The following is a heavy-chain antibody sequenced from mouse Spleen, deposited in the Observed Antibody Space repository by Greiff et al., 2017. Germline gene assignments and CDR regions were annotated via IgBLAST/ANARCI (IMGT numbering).Heavy chain of an antibody. Sequence: EVMLVESGGGLVKLGGSLKLSCAASGFTFSSYAMPWVRQTPEKRLEWVATISSGGGNTYYPDSVKGRFTISRDNAKNTLYLQLSSLKSEDTAMYYCERLPYGFYAMDYWGQGTSVTVSS. CDR2: ISSGGGNT. D-gene: IGHD2-10*02. CDR1: GFTFSSYA. CDR3: ERLPYGFYAMDY. J-gene: IGHJ4*01. V-gene: IGHV5-9*01.